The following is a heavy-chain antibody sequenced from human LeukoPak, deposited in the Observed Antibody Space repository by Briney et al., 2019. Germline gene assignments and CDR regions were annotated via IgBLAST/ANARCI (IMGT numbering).Heavy chain of an antibody. CDR3: TRRYYDSSGYFFDY. V-gene: IGHV3-15*07. J-gene: IGHJ4*02. D-gene: IGHD3-22*01. CDR1: GFTFSNAW. Sequence: GGSLRLSCAAFGFTFSNAWMNWVRQAPGKGLEWVGRIKSKTDGGTTDYAAPVKGRFTISRDDSKNTLYLQMNSLKTEDTAVYYCTRRYYDSSGYFFDYWGQGNLVTVSS. CDR2: IKSKTDGGTT.